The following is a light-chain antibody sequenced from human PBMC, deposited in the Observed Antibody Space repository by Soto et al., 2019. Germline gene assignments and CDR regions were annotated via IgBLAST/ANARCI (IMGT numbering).Light chain of an antibody. CDR3: GSFAGPVWV. J-gene: IGLJ3*02. Sequence: QSALTQPASVSGSPGQSITFSCTGTSNDICGYNYVSWFQHHPDKAPKLIIYEVYDRPSGVPDRFSGSKAGNTASLTVFGLQAEDEANYYCGSFAGPVWVFGGGTKLTVL. CDR1: SNDICGYNY. CDR2: EVY. V-gene: IGLV2-8*01.